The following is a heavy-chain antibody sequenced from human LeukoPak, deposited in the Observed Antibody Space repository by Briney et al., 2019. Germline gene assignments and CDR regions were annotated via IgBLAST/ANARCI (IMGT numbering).Heavy chain of an antibody. CDR1: GYTFTGYY. D-gene: IGHD6-13*01. V-gene: IGHV1-2*02. CDR2: INPNSGGT. J-gene: IGHJ4*02. Sequence: ASVKVSFKASGYTFTGYYMHWVRQAPGQGLEWMGWINPNSGGTNYAQQFQGRVTMTRDTSISTAYMELSRLRSDDTAVYYCAREAIAAGVNIHPFDYWGQGTLVTVSS. CDR3: AREAIAAGVNIHPFDY.